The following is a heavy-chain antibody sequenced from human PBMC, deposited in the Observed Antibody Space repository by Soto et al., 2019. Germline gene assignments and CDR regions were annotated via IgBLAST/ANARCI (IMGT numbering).Heavy chain of an antibody. Sequence: TLSLALTFCVCFHSCYLRSWIRQPPGKGLEWIWYIYYRGSTYYNPALKSRVTISVDTSKNQFSLKLSSVTAADTAVYYCARERIAAAGPFDYWGQGTLVTVSS. D-gene: IGHD6-13*01. CDR3: ARERIAAAGPFDY. J-gene: IGHJ4*02. CDR2: IYYRGST. V-gene: IGHV4-30-4*01. CDR1: VCFHSCYL.